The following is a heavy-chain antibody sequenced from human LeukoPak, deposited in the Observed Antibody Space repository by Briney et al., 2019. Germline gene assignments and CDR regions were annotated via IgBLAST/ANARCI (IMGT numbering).Heavy chain of an antibody. Sequence: APVKVSCKASGYTFTGYYMHWVRQAPGQGLEWMGWTNPNSGGTNYAQKFQGWVTMTRDTSISTAYMELSRLRSDDTAVYYCAGALFIAAAGTSDQYYYYGMDVWGQGTTVTVSS. CDR1: GYTFTGYY. V-gene: IGHV1-2*04. D-gene: IGHD6-13*01. CDR3: AGALFIAAAGTSDQYYYYGMDV. CDR2: TNPNSGGT. J-gene: IGHJ6*02.